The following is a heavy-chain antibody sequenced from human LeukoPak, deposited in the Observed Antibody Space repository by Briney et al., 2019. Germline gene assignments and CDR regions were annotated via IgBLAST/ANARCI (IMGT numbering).Heavy chain of an antibody. CDR3: ASDQNF. CDR1: GYSISSGYY. J-gene: IGHJ4*02. V-gene: IGHV4-38-2*02. CDR2: IYYSGIT. Sequence: ETLSLTCTVSGYSISSGYYWGWIRQPPGKGLEWIGSIYYSGITYYNPSLKSRVTISVDTSKNQFSLKLSSVTAADTVVYYCASDQNFWGQGTLVTVSS.